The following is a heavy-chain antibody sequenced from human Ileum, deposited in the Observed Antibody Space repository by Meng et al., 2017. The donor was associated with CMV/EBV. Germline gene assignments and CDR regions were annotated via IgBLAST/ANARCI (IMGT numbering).Heavy chain of an antibody. CDR2: ISHSGSIT. V-gene: IGHV4-34*01. Sequence: GSLRLSCVGSGFTFSDYWMHWIRQPPGKGLEWIGEISHSGSITNYNPSFQSRVTMSIDKSMSQFSLKLSSVTAADTAVYYCARGSDYVWGSEDYWGQGTLVTVSS. CDR1: GFTFSDYW. J-gene: IGHJ4*02. CDR3: ARGSDYVWGSEDY. D-gene: IGHD3-16*01.